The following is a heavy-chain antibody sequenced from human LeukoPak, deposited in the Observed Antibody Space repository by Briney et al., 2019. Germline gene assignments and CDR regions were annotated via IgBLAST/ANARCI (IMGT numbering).Heavy chain of an antibody. CDR1: GYSFTSYW. CDR3: ARTDYYDSSGTPLFFY. CDR2: IYPGDSDT. J-gene: IGHJ4*02. Sequence: GESLKISCKGSGYSFTSYWIGWVRQMPGKGLEWMGIIYPGDSDTRYSPSFQGQVTISADKSISTAYLQWSSLKASDTAMYYCARTDYYDSSGTPLFFYWGQGTLATVSS. V-gene: IGHV5-51*01. D-gene: IGHD3-22*01.